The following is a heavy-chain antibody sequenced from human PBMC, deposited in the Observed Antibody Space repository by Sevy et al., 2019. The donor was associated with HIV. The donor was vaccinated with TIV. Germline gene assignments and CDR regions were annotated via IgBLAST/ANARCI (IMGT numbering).Heavy chain of an antibody. CDR2: ISSSGSTI. Sequence: GGSLRLSCAASGFTFSSYEMNWVRQAPGKGLEWVSYISSSGSTIYYADSVKGRFTSSRDNAKNSLYLQMNSLRAEDTAVYYCARGDIVVVPAAIHLDYWGQGTLVTVSS. D-gene: IGHD2-2*02. V-gene: IGHV3-48*03. CDR1: GFTFSSYE. CDR3: ARGDIVVVPAAIHLDY. J-gene: IGHJ4*02.